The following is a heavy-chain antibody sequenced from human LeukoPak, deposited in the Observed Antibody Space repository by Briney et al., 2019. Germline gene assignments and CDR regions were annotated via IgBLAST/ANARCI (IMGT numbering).Heavy chain of an antibody. Sequence: GGSLRLSCAASGFTFNFYSMNWVRQAPGKGLEWVSSISPSSDYIYYADSMKGRFSISRDNAKDSLYLQMNSLRVEDTAVYYCARVYYYDTTVGWGQGTLVTVSS. CDR3: ARVYYYDTTVG. CDR2: ISPSSDYI. V-gene: IGHV3-21*01. CDR1: GFTFNFYS. D-gene: IGHD3-22*01. J-gene: IGHJ4*02.